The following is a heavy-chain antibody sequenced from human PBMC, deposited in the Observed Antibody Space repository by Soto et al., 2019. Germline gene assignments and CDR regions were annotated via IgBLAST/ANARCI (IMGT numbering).Heavy chain of an antibody. CDR3: ALSWYSYYFDL. CDR1: GFTFSSYG. Sequence: PGGSLRLSCAASGFTFSSYGMHWVRQAPGRGLEWVSVIWYDGSDKYYADSVKGRFTISRDNSKNTLYLQMNSLRAEDTAVYNFALSWYSYYFDLWGQGTLVTVSS. CDR2: IWYDGSDK. J-gene: IGHJ4*02. V-gene: IGHV3-33*08. D-gene: IGHD1-1*01.